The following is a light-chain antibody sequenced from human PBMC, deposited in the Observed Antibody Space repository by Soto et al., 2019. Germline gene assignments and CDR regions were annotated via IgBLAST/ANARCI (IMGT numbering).Light chain of an antibody. V-gene: IGLV2-14*01. Sequence: SVLTQPTNMYCTPGQSIAMPYTGNGNDICAYDYASWYQQHPGKAPRLLIHGVRNRPPGISSRFSGCKSGLTASLTISGLQAEDEADYYCSSFTTSRLYVFGPGTKVTVL. J-gene: IGLJ1*01. CDR1: GNDICAYDY. CDR2: GVR. CDR3: SSFTTSRLYV.